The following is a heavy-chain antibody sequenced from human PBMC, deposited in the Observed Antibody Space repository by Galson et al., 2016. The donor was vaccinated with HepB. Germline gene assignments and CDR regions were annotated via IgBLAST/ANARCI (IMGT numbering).Heavy chain of an antibody. Sequence: SVKVSCKASGFTFSSSAVQWVRQARGQRLEWIGWIVVGSGNTKYAQKFQERLTITRDMSTSTAYMEPSSLRPEDTAVYYCGEPNTARVMSYDYSGMDVCGQGTTVTVAS. CDR3: GEPNTARVMSYDYSGMDV. J-gene: IGHJ6*02. CDR1: GFTFSSSA. D-gene: IGHD5-18*01. CDR2: IVVGSGNT. V-gene: IGHV1-58*01.